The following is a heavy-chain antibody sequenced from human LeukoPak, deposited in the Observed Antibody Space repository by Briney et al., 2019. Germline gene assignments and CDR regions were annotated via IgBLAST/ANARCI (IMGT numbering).Heavy chain of an antibody. Sequence: PGGSLRLSCAASGFTFSSYSMNWVRQAPGKGLEWVSSISSSSSYIYYADSVKGRFTISRDNAKDSLYLQMNSLRVDDTAVYYCARIRLDGFWLDPWGQGTLVTVSS. V-gene: IGHV3-21*01. CDR2: ISSSSSYI. J-gene: IGHJ5*02. CDR3: ARIRLDGFWLDP. CDR1: GFTFSSYS. D-gene: IGHD2-2*03.